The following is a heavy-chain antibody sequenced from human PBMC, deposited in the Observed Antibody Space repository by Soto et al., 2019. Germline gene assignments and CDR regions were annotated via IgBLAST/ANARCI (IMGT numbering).Heavy chain of an antibody. D-gene: IGHD4-17*01. CDR3: ARRMTSESTRHNWFDP. J-gene: IGHJ5*02. CDR2: IIPIFGTA. Sequence: QVQLVQSVAEVKKPGSSVKVSCKASGGTFSSYAISWVRQAPGQGLEWMGGIIPIFGTANYAQKFQGRVTITADESTSTAYMELSSLRSEDTAVYYCARRMTSESTRHNWFDPWGQGTLVTVSS. CDR1: GGTFSSYA. V-gene: IGHV1-69*01.